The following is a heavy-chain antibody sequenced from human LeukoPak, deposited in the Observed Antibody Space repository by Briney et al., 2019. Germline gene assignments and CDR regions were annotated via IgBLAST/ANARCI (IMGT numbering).Heavy chain of an antibody. J-gene: IGHJ6*03. Sequence: GTSVKVSCKASGFTFTSSAVQWVRKARGQRLEWRGWIVVGSGNTNYAQKFQERVTITRDMSTSTAYMELSSLRSEDTAVYYCAAPGGRFLEWGGYYYMDVWGKGTTVTVSS. D-gene: IGHD3-3*01. CDR1: GFTFTSSA. V-gene: IGHV1-58*01. CDR3: AAPGGRFLEWGGYYYMDV. CDR2: IVVGSGNT.